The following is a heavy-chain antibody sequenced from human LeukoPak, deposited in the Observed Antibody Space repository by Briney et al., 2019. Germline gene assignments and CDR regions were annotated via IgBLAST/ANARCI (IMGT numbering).Heavy chain of an antibody. V-gene: IGHV3-74*01. Sequence: GGSLRLSCAASGFTFSSYWMHWVRQAPGKGLVWVSRINSDGSSTSYADSVKGRFTISRDNAKNTLYLQMNSLRAEGTAVYYCARYVVASACFDSWGQGTLVTVSS. CDR2: INSDGSST. J-gene: IGHJ4*02. CDR3: ARYVVASACFDS. D-gene: IGHD2-21*01. CDR1: GFTFSSYW.